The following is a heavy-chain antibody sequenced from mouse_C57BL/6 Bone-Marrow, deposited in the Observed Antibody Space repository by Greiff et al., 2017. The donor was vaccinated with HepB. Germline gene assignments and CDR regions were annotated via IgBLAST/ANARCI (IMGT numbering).Heavy chain of an antibody. V-gene: IGHV1-82*01. CDR1: GYAFSSSW. D-gene: IGHD2-1*01. J-gene: IGHJ1*03. CDR3: ARRGVYGNYWYFDV. CDR2: MYPGDGDT. Sequence: QVQLKQSGPELVKPGASVKISCKASGYAFSSSWMNWVKQRPGKGLEWIGRMYPGDGDTNYNGKFKGKATLTADKSSSTAYMQLSSLTSEDSAVYFCARRGVYGNYWYFDVWGTGTTVTVSS.